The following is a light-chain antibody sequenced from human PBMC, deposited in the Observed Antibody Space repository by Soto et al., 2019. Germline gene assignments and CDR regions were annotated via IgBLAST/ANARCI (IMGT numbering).Light chain of an antibody. CDR2: LAS. CDR3: LQDYNYPLT. Sequence: AIQMTQSPSSLSASVGARVTITCRASQGIRNDLGWYQHKPGKAPELLIYLASTLQSGVPSRFSGSGSGTDFTLTISSLQPEDFATYYCLQDYNYPLTFGGGTKVEI. J-gene: IGKJ4*01. CDR1: QGIRND. V-gene: IGKV1-6*01.